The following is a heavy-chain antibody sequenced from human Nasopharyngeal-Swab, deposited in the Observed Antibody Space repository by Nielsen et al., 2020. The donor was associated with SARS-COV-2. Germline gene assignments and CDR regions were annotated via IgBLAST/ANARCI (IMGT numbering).Heavy chain of an antibody. CDR1: GGTFSSYA. CDR2: IIPIFGTA. D-gene: IGHD5-12*01. J-gene: IGHJ6*03. V-gene: IGHV1-69*13. Sequence: SVKVSCKASGGTFSSYAIGWVRQAPGQGLEWMGGIIPIFGTANYAQKFQGRVTITADESTSTAYMELSSLRSEDTAVYYCARGKSYDPYYYYYYMDVWGKGTTVTVSS. CDR3: ARGKSYDPYYYYYYMDV.